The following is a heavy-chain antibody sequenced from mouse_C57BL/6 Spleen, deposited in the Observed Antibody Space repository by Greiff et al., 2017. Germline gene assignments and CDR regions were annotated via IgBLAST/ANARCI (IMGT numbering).Heavy chain of an antibody. V-gene: IGHV1-62-2*01. CDR2: FYPGSGSI. Sequence: LVESGAELVKPGASVKLSCKASGYTFTEYTIHWVKQRSGQGLEWIGWFYPGSGSIRYNEKFKDKATLTADKSSSTVYMELSRLTSEDSTVYYCARDSNYGYFDYWGQGTTRTVSS. J-gene: IGHJ2*01. CDR1: GYTFTEYT. CDR3: ARDSNYGYFDY. D-gene: IGHD2-5*01.